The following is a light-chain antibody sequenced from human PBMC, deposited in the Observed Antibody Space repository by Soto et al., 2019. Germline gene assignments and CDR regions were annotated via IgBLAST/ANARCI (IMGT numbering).Light chain of an antibody. Sequence: EIVLTQSPGTLSLSPGEETTLSCRASQSVNSNYLAWYQQKAGQAPRLLIYGASNRATGIPDRFSGGGSGTDFTLTISRLEPEDFAVYYCKQYGYSPRTFGQGTKVEIK. CDR1: QSVNSNY. CDR2: GAS. CDR3: KQYGYSPRT. J-gene: IGKJ1*01. V-gene: IGKV3-20*01.